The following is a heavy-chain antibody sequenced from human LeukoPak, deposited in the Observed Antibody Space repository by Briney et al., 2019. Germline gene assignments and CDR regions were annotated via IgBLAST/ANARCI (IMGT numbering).Heavy chain of an antibody. J-gene: IGHJ4*02. CDR2: ISTYSGNT. V-gene: IGHV1-18*01. CDR1: GYTFGSYG. CDR3: VRDRSRGTYYNY. D-gene: IGHD1-26*01. Sequence: ASVKVSCKASGYTFGSYGISWVRLAPGQGPEWMGWISTYSGNTNYAQNLQGRVTMTTDTSTSTAYMELRSLRSDDTAVYYCVRDRSRGTYYNYWGQGTLVTVSS.